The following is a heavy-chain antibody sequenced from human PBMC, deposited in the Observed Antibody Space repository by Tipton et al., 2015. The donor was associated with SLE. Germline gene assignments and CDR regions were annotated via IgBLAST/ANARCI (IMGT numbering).Heavy chain of an antibody. CDR2: IFTTGRT. V-gene: IGHV4-61*09. CDR3: ARVGLITPDAFDI. Sequence: TLSLTCTVSGGSISSGSFYWGWIRQPPGKGLEWIGYIFTTGRTKYSPSLTSRVTISGDTSKNQVSLRLTSVTAADTAVYYCARVGLITPDAFDIWGQGTLVTVSS. CDR1: GGSISSGSFY. J-gene: IGHJ3*02. D-gene: IGHD3-16*01.